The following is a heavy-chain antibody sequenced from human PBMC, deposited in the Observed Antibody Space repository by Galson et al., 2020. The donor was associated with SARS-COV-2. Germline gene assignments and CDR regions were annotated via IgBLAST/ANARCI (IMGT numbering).Heavy chain of an antibody. CDR2: IYPGDSDT. V-gene: IGHV5-51*01. CDR1: GYSLTSYW. D-gene: IGHD3-10*01. Sequence: GESLKISCKGSGYSLTSYWIGWVRQMPGKGPEWMGIIYPGDSDTRYSPSFQGQVTISADKSISTAYLQWSSLKASDTAMYYCARYGSGSYYNNYYYGMDVWGQGTTVTVSS. CDR3: ARYGSGSYYNNYYYGMDV. J-gene: IGHJ6*02.